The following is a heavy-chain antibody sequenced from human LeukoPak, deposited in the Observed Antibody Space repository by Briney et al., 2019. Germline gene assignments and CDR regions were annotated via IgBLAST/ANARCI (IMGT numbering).Heavy chain of an antibody. D-gene: IGHD3-10*01. J-gene: IGHJ6*03. CDR2: IYYSGST. Sequence: KTSETLSLTCTVSGGSISSSTYFWGWIRQPPGKGLEWIGTIYYSGSTYYNPSLKSRVTISVDSSKNQFSLKLSSVTAADTAVYYCAREIRLLWFGGDYYYMDVWGKGTTVTVSS. V-gene: IGHV4-39*07. CDR1: GGSISSSTYF. CDR3: AREIRLLWFGGDYYYMDV.